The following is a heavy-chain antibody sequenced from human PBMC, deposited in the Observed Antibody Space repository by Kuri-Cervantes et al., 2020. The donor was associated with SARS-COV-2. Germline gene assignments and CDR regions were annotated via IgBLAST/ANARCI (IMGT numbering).Heavy chain of an antibody. V-gene: IGHV1-8*01. CDR3: AFVPPSSTHYDD. J-gene: IGHJ4*02. CDR2: MNPNSGIE. D-gene: IGHD6-6*01. Sequence: ASVKVSCKASGYTFTSYDINWVRHATGQGLEGMGWMNPNSGIEGYAQKFQGRVTLTRDTTIGTAYMELSSVRSEDTAVYYCAFVPPSSTHYDDWGQGTLVTVSS. CDR1: GYTFTSYD.